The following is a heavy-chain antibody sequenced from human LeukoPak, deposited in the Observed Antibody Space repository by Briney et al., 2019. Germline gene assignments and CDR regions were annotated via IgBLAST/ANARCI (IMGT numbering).Heavy chain of an antibody. Sequence: ASVKVSCKASGGTFSSYAISWVRQAPGQGLEWMGGFDPEDGETIYAQEFQGRVTMTGDTSTDTAYMELSSLRSEDTAVYYCARRKYSSGCYPTWGQGTLVTVSS. CDR1: GGTFSSYA. D-gene: IGHD6-19*01. CDR3: ARRKYSSGCYPT. J-gene: IGHJ4*02. CDR2: FDPEDGET. V-gene: IGHV1-24*01.